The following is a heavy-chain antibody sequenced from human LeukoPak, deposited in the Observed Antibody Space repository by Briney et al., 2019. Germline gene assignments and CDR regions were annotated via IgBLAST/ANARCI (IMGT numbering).Heavy chain of an antibody. CDR1: GFTFSSYA. V-gene: IGHV3-23*01. J-gene: IGHJ6*02. CDR2: ISGSGGST. Sequence: GGSLRLSCAASGFTFSSYAMSWVRQAPGKGLELVSAISGSGGSTYYADYVKGRFTISRDNSKNTLYLQMNSLRAEDTAVYYCAKLTDDYYYGMDVWGQGTTVTVSS. CDR3: AKLTDDYYYGMDV. D-gene: IGHD1-14*01.